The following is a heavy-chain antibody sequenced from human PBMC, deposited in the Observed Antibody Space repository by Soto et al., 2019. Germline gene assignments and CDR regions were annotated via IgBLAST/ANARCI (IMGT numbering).Heavy chain of an antibody. Sequence: EVQLVESGGGLVQPGRSLRLSCAASGFTFVDHGMHWVRQAPGQGLEWIAGISWDGTYTGYADSAKGRITIPRDNAKKSLYLQMNSLRVEDTALYYCTKDEGYCSSIRCKDAFDYWGLGTMVTVS. CDR1: GFTFVDHG. CDR2: ISWDGTYT. CDR3: TKDEGYCSSIRCKDAFDY. D-gene: IGHD2-2*01. J-gene: IGHJ3*01. V-gene: IGHV3-9*01.